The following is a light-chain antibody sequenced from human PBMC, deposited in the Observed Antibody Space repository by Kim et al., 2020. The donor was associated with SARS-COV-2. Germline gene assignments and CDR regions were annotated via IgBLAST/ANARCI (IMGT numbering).Light chain of an antibody. Sequence: ALGQTARSTCGGNNIGSKKVHWYQQKPGQAPVLVIYRDTNRPSGIPERFSGSNSGNTATLTISRAQAGDEADYYCQVWDSSTADVVFGGGTQLTVL. CDR2: RDT. V-gene: IGLV3-9*01. CDR3: QVWDSSTADVV. CDR1: NIGSKK. J-gene: IGLJ2*01.